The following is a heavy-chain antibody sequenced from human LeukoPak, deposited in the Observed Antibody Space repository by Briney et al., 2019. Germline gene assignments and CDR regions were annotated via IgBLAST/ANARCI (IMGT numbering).Heavy chain of an antibody. J-gene: IGHJ4*02. CDR2: ISDSGGST. CDR1: GFTFSISA. D-gene: IGHD3-9*01. Sequence: GGSLRLSCAASGFTFSISAMSWVRQAAGKGLEGVSGISDSGGSTFYADSVKGRFTISRDNSKNILYLQMNSLRADDTAVYYCAKVSESNYDILTGYYTPYYFDYWGQGTLVTVSS. V-gene: IGHV3-23*01. CDR3: AKVSESNYDILTGYYTPYYFDY.